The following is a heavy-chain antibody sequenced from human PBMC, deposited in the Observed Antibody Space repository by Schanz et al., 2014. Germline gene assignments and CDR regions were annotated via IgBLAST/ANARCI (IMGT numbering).Heavy chain of an antibody. CDR1: CLKKKTFP. J-gene: IGHJ3*02. Sequence: EVQLVESGGGLVKDYFPERISYAAFCLKKKTFPISWFRQAPGKGLEWVSAISGSVGSKYYADSVKGRVTISRDNAKNTLYLPMNRMRVQDTALYHCEKGRFGELSHFENWGEGAMGNVSP. D-gene: IGHD3-10*01. CDR2: ISGSVGSK. V-gene: IGHV3-23*04. CDR3: EKGRFGELSHFEN.